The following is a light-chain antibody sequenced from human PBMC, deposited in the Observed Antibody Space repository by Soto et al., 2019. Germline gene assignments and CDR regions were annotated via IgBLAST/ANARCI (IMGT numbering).Light chain of an antibody. Sequence: SYELTQPLSVSVALGQTARITCGGNNIGSKNVHWYQQKPGQAPVLGIYRDSNRPSGIPERFSGSNSGNTATLTISRAQAGDEDDYYCQVWDSSTARVFGGGTKLTVL. CDR2: RDS. CDR1: NIGSKN. V-gene: IGLV3-9*01. J-gene: IGLJ3*02. CDR3: QVWDSSTARV.